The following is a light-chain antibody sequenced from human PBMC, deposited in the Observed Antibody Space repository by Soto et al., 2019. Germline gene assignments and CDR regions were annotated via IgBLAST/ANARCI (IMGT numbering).Light chain of an antibody. J-gene: IGKJ1*01. CDR2: GAS. CDR3: QQYDSSPRT. CDR1: QSFTSTS. V-gene: IGKV3-20*01. Sequence: EIVLTQSPGTLSLSPGERATLSCRASQSFTSTSLAWYQQKPGQAPRLLISGASRRAAGIPGRFSGSGSGTDFTLTISRLESEDIAVYYCQQYDSSPRTFGQGTRVEIK.